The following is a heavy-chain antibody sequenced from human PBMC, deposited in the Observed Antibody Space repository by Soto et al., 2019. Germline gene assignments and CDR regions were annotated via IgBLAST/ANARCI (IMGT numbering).Heavy chain of an antibody. V-gene: IGHV3-30*18. Sequence: GGSLRLSCAASGFTFSSYGMHWVRQAPGKGLEWVAVISYDGSNKYYADSVKGRFTISRDNSKNTLYLQMNSLRAEDTAVYYCAKDIAVEVPAAICIDYWGQGTLVTVSS. CDR3: AKDIAVEVPAAICIDY. CDR1: GFTFSSYG. J-gene: IGHJ4*02. D-gene: IGHD2-2*02. CDR2: ISYDGSNK.